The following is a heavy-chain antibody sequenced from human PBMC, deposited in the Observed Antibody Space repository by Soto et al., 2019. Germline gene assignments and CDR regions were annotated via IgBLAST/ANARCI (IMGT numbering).Heavy chain of an antibody. J-gene: IGHJ4*02. CDR2: INHSEST. D-gene: IGHD3-3*01. CDR1: GGSFSGYY. Sequence: QVQLQQWGAGLLKPSETLSLTCAVYGGSFSGYYWSWIRQPPGKGLEWIGEINHSESTKYNPSLKSLVTISVGASKKQCSLKLSSVTAADMAVYYCARGTALIFGNFDYWGQGTLVTVSS. V-gene: IGHV4-34*01. CDR3: ARGTALIFGNFDY.